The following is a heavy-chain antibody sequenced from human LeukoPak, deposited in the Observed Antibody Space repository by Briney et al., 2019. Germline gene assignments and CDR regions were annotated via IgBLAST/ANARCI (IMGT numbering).Heavy chain of an antibody. CDR3: ARHLTTWGDN. CDR2: INYSGNG. Sequence: PSETLSLTCAVSGRSIGGSSSYWGWIRQPPGKGLEWIGSINYSGNGYYNPSLKGRLTMSVDTSKNHFSLKLTSVTAADSGLYYCARHLTTWGDNWGQGTVVIVSS. J-gene: IGHJ4*02. D-gene: IGHD4-17*01. V-gene: IGHV4-39*01. CDR1: GRSIGGSSSY.